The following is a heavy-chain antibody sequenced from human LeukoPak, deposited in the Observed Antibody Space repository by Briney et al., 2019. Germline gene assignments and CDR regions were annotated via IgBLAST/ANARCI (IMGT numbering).Heavy chain of an antibody. J-gene: IGHJ4*02. D-gene: IGHD3-22*01. CDR1: GFTFSSYG. Sequence: PGGSLRLSCAASGFTFSSYGMSWVRQAPGKGLEWVSAISGSGGSTYYADSVKGRLTISRDNAKNSLYLQMNSLRAEDTAVYYCARDQDSSGYYTIDYWGQGTLVTVSS. CDR2: ISGSGGST. V-gene: IGHV3-23*01. CDR3: ARDQDSSGYYTIDY.